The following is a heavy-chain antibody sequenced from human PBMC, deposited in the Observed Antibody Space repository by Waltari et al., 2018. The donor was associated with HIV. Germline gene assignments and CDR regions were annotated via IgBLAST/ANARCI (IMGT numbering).Heavy chain of an antibody. D-gene: IGHD3-16*01. Sequence: EVQLVESGGDLVQPGGSLRLSCAASGFNFRRYWMHWIRQIPGKGLVWVSHISTDGSDTSYLESVKGRFTISRDNAKNTLYLQMNSLRVEDTAIYYCTRDLSTYGHEFDDWGQGTLVTVAS. J-gene: IGHJ4*02. CDR1: GFNFRRYW. CDR2: ISTDGSDT. V-gene: IGHV3-74*01. CDR3: TRDLSTYGHEFDD.